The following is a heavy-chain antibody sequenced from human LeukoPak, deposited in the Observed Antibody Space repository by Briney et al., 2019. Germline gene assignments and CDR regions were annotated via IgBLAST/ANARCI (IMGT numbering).Heavy chain of an antibody. CDR3: AGGGTDFDY. D-gene: IGHD3-16*01. J-gene: IGHJ4*02. Sequence: GASVKVSCKASGYTFTSYGISWMRQAPGQGLEWMGWISTYSGHTDYAQKFQGRVTMTTDTPTSTAYMELGSLRSDDTAVYYCAGGGTDFDYWGQGTLVIVSS. CDR1: GYTFTSYG. CDR2: ISTYSGHT. V-gene: IGHV1-18*04.